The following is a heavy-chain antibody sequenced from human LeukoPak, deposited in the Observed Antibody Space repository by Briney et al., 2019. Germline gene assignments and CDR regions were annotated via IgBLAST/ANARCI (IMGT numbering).Heavy chain of an antibody. CDR3: ARQGRDWYFDL. J-gene: IGHJ2*01. Sequence: SGTLSLTCAVSGASISSGYWWSWVRQAPGKGLEWIGEIYHSGSTNHNPSLKSRVTISVDKSKSQFSLKLSSVTAADTTVYYCARQGRDWYFDLWGRGTLVTVSS. CDR2: IYHSGST. CDR1: GASISSGYW. V-gene: IGHV4-4*02.